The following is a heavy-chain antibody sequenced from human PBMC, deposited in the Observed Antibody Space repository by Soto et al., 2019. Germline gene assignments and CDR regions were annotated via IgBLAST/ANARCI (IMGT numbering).Heavy chain of an antibody. CDR2: ISGSGGST. D-gene: IGHD3-9*01. V-gene: IGHV3-23*01. J-gene: IGHJ4*02. CDR3: AKQNYDILISRQYYFDY. CDR1: GFTFSSYA. Sequence: GGSLRLSCAASGFTFSSYAMSWVRQAPGKGLEWVSAISGSGGSTYYADSVKGRFTISRDNSKNTLYLQMNSLRAEDTAVYYCAKQNYDILISRQYYFDYWGQGTLVTVSS.